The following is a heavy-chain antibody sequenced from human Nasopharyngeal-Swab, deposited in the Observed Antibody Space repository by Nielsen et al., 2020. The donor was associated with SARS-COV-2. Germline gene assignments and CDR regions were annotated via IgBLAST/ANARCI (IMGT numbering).Heavy chain of an antibody. V-gene: IGHV3-7*01. CDR1: GFTFSSYW. D-gene: IGHD6-19*01. Sequence: GESLKISCAASGFTFSSYWMSWVRQAPGKGLGWVANIKQDGSEKYYVDSVKGRFTISRDNAKNSLYLQMNSLRAEDTAVYYCARDPSSGWYPSYYYGMDVWGQGTTVTVSS. CDR3: ARDPSSGWYPSYYYGMDV. J-gene: IGHJ6*02. CDR2: IKQDGSEK.